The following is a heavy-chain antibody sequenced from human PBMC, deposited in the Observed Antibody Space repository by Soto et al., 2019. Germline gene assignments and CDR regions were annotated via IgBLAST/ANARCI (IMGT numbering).Heavy chain of an antibody. Sequence: EVQVVESGGGLVQSGGSLTLSCAASGFTVSNSSMSWVRQAPGKGLEWVSAIYSGGSTYYADSVKGRFTISRDNSRNTLYLQMNSLRAEDTAVYFCARCDGSATYCFFFAYWGQGTPVTVSS. CDR3: ARCDGSATYCFFFAY. CDR2: IYSGGST. J-gene: IGHJ4*02. CDR1: GFTVSNSS. D-gene: IGHD3-10*01. V-gene: IGHV3-66*01.